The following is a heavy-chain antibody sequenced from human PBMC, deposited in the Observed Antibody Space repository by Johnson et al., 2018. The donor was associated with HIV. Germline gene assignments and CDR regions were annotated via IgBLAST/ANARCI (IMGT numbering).Heavy chain of an antibody. CDR3: ARGVSSGYYSNAFVV. CDR2: IRYDGSNK. CDR1: GFTFDDYG. V-gene: IGHV3-30*02. J-gene: IGHJ3*01. Sequence: QVQLVESGGGVARPGGSLRLSCAASGFTFDDYGMSWVRQAPGKGLEWVAFIRYDGSNKYYADSVKGRFTISRDNSKNTLYLQMNSLRAEDTAVYYCARGVSSGYYSNAFVVWGQGTMATVSS. D-gene: IGHD3-22*01.